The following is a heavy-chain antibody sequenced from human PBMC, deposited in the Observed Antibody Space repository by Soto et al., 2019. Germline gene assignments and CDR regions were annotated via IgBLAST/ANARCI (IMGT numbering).Heavy chain of an antibody. D-gene: IGHD1-1*01. Sequence: SETRSLTCTVSGGSISSYYWSWIRQPPGKGLEWIGYIYSSGTTNYNPSLKSRVSISVDTSKNQVSLKLSSVTVADTAVYYCARSYTNTWTSWGPWGQGTLVTVSS. CDR1: GGSISSYY. CDR3: ARSYTNTWTSWGP. CDR2: IYSSGTT. J-gene: IGHJ5*02. V-gene: IGHV4-59*01.